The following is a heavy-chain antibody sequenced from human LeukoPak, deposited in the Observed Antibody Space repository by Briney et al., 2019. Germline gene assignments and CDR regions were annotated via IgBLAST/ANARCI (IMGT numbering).Heavy chain of an antibody. Sequence: PGGSLRLSCAASGFTFDDYAMHWVRQAPGKGLEWVSAIGGSGADTYYADSVKGRFTISRDNSKNTLYLQMNSLRAEDTAVYYCAKGVPTPYSSFYYYMDVWGKGTTVTVSS. CDR3: AKGVPTPYSSFYYYMDV. V-gene: IGHV3-23*01. CDR1: GFTFDDYA. D-gene: IGHD6-19*01. J-gene: IGHJ6*03. CDR2: IGGSGADT.